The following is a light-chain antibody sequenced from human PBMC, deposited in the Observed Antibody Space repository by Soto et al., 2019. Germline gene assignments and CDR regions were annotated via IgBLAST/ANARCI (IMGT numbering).Light chain of an antibody. J-gene: IGLJ1*01. Sequence: QAVLTQPASVSGSPGQSITISCTGTSSDVGGYNYVSWYQQHPGKAPKLMIYDVSNRPSGVSNRFSGSKSGNTASLTISGLQAYDEADYYCSSYTSSSTYVFGTGTKVTV. CDR3: SSYTSSSTYV. V-gene: IGLV2-14*01. CDR1: SSDVGGYNY. CDR2: DVS.